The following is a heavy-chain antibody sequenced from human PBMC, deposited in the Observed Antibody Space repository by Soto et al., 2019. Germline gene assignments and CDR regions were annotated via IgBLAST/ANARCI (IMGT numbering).Heavy chain of an antibody. J-gene: IGHJ4*02. Sequence: SETLSLTCAVYGGSFSGYYWSWIRQPPGKGLEWIGEINHSGSTNYNPSLKSRVTISVDTSKNQFSLKLSSVTAADTAVYYCARGYSGSYYYFDYWGQGTLVTVSS. V-gene: IGHV4-34*01. CDR2: INHSGST. CDR1: GGSFSGYY. CDR3: ARGYSGSYYYFDY. D-gene: IGHD1-26*01.